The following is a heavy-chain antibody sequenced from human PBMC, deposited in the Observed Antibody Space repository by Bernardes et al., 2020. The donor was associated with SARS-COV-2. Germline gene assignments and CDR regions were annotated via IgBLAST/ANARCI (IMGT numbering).Heavy chain of an antibody. V-gene: IGHV3-30*03. CDR2: ISYDGNKE. Sequence: GSLRLSCAASGFTFSNYGMHWVRQAPGKGLEWVAVISYDGNKEYYTDSVKGRFTISRDNSKNTVYLQMNSLRGEDTAVYYCAREDEESGGSYGLVFWFDPWGQGTLVTVSS. D-gene: IGHD1-26*01. J-gene: IGHJ5*02. CDR1: GFTFSNYG. CDR3: AREDEESGGSYGLVFWFDP.